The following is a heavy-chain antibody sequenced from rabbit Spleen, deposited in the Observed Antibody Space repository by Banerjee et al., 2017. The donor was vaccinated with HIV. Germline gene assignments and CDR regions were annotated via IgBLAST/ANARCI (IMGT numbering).Heavy chain of an antibody. D-gene: IGHD1-1*01. J-gene: IGHJ6*01. CDR2: INTATAKA. CDR1: GFSFSSSYW. CDR3: ARDTSSSFSSYGMDL. Sequence: QSLEESGGDLVKPGASLTLTCTASGFSFSSSYWICWVRQAPGKGLEWIACINTATAKAVYASWAKGRFTISKTSSTTVTLQMTRLTAADTATYFCARDTSSSFSSYGMDLWGPGTLVTVS. V-gene: IGHV1S40*01.